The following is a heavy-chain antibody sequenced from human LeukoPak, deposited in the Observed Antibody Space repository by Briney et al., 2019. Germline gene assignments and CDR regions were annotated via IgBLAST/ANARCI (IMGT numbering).Heavy chain of an antibody. V-gene: IGHV3-7*01. CDR2: INQHGSEK. Sequence: GGSLRLSCAVSGFTFSSYWMIWVRQAPGKGLEWVAHINQHGSEKYYVASVKGRFTVSRDNSKNSLFLQMNSLRAEDTAVYYCVRDVNWDPFGPPDYFYMDVWGKGTTVTVSS. J-gene: IGHJ6*03. D-gene: IGHD1-1*01. CDR1: GFTFSSYW. CDR3: VRDVNWDPFGPPDYFYMDV.